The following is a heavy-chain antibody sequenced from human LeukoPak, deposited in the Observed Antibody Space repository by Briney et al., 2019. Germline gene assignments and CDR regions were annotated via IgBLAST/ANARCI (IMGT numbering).Heavy chain of an antibody. CDR2: IYHSGST. D-gene: IGHD5-24*01. CDR3: ARRSYNSPFRY. Sequence: SETLSLTCTVSGGSISSGTYYWAWIRQPPGRGLEWIGTIYHSGSTYYNPSLKTRVTISVDTSKNQFSLKLSSVTAADTAVYYCARRSYNSPFRYWGQGTLVTVSS. V-gene: IGHV4-39*07. J-gene: IGHJ4*02. CDR1: GGSISSGTYY.